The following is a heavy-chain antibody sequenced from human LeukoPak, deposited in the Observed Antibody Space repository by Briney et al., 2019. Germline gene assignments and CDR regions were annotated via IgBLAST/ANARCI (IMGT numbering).Heavy chain of an antibody. J-gene: IGHJ4*02. D-gene: IGHD3-10*01. CDR1: GGSISSSSYY. V-gene: IGHV4-39*01. CDR3: ARLLWFGELLRYFDY. CDR2: IYYSGST. Sequence: SETLSLTCTVSGGSISSSSYYWGWIRQPPRKGLEWIGSIYYSGSTYYNPSLKSRVTISVDTSKNQFSLKLSSVTAADTAVYYCARLLWFGELLRYFDYWGQGTLVTVSS.